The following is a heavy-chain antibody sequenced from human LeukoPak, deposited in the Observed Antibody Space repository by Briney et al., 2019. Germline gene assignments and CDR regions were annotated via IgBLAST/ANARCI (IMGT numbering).Heavy chain of an antibody. CDR1: GFTFSSYG. D-gene: IGHD5-18*01. CDR3: AKSYGDTAMAYWGY. CDR2: ISYDGSNK. J-gene: IGHJ4*02. V-gene: IGHV3-30*18. Sequence: GGSLRLSCAASGFTFSSYGMHWVRQAPVKGLEWVAVISYDGSNKYYADSVKGRFTISRDNSKNTLYLQMNSLRAEDTAVYYSAKSYGDTAMAYWGYWGQGTLVTVSS.